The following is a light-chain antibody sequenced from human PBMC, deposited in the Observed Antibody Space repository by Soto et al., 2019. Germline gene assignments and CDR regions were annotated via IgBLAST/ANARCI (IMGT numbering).Light chain of an antibody. CDR1: QSVSSN. Sequence: ELVMTQSPATLSVSPGERATLSCRASQSVSSNLAWYQQKPGRAPRLLIYEASTRATGIPARFTGSGSGTEFTFTISSLQSEDFAIYYCQQYNKWPRVPLGQGTRLEIK. J-gene: IGKJ5*01. CDR3: QQYNKWPRVP. V-gene: IGKV3-15*01. CDR2: EAS.